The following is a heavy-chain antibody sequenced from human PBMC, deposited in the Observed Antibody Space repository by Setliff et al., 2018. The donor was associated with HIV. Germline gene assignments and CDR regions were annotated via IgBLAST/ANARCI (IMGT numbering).Heavy chain of an antibody. D-gene: IGHD1-26*01. J-gene: IGHJ1*01. CDR3: ARQSSGSPEYFQH. Sequence: SETLSLTCAVSGYSISSGFYWGWIRQPPGKGLEWIGTIYNSRSTYYNPSLKSRVTISVDTSKNQYSLKVSSVTAADTAVYYCARQSSGSPEYFQHWGQGTLVTVSS. CDR1: GYSISSGFY. V-gene: IGHV4-38-2*01. CDR2: IYNSRST.